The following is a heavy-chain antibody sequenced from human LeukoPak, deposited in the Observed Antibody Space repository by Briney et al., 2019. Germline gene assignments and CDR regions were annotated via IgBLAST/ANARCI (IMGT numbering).Heavy chain of an antibody. Sequence: GMSVRLSCAASGFTFSSYGMQWVRQAQGKGLEWVTVICYDGSNKYYADSVKGRFTISRDNSKNTLYLQMNSLRDEDTAVYYCARGSYYDDPRPFDIRGQGKMVTVS. CDR1: GFTFSSYG. CDR2: ICYDGSNK. CDR3: ARGSYYDDPRPFDI. J-gene: IGHJ3*02. D-gene: IGHD3-16*01. V-gene: IGHV3-33*01.